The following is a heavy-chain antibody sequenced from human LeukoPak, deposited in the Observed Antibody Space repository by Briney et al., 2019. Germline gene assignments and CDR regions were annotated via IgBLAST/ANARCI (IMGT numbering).Heavy chain of an antibody. V-gene: IGHV3-30*18. Sequence: PGRSLRLSCAASGFTFTSFGMHWVRQAPGKGLEWVAVISYDGSNKYYADSVKGRFTISRDNSKNPLYLQMNSLRAEDTAVFYCAKGYYSSGSYIGFDYWGQGTLVTVSS. J-gene: IGHJ4*02. CDR2: ISYDGSNK. CDR3: AKGYYSSGSYIGFDY. CDR1: GFTFTSFG. D-gene: IGHD3-10*01.